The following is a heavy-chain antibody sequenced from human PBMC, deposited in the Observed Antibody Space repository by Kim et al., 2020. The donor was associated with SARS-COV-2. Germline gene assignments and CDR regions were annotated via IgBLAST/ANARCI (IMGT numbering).Heavy chain of an antibody. D-gene: IGHD2-15*01. CDR1: GYSFTSYW. Sequence: GESLKISCKGSGYSFTSYWIGWVRQMPGKGLEWMGIIYPGDSDTRYSPSFQGQVTISADKSISTAYLQWSSLKASGTAMYYCARRRSEGYCSGGSCYGRFDPWGQGTLVTVSS. CDR3: ARRRSEGYCSGGSCYGRFDP. J-gene: IGHJ5*02. CDR2: IYPGDSDT. V-gene: IGHV5-51*01.